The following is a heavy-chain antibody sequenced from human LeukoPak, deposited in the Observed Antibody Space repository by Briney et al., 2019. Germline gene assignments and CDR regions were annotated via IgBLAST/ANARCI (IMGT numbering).Heavy chain of an antibody. J-gene: IGHJ6*02. CDR2: ISYDGSNK. CDR3: ARKYYDFWSGAFYYYYGMDV. D-gene: IGHD3-3*01. Sequence: GGSLRLSCAASGFTFSSYAMHWVRQAPGKGLEWVAVISYDGSNKYYAGSVKGRFTISRDNSKNTLYLQMNSLRAEDTAVYYCARKYYDFWSGAFYYYYGMDVWGQGTTVTVSS. V-gene: IGHV3-30-3*01. CDR1: GFTFSSYA.